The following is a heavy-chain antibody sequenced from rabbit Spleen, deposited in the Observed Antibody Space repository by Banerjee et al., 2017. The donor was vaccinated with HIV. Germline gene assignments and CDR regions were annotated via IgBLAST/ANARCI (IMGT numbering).Heavy chain of an antibody. CDR1: GIDFSSYYY. D-gene: IGHD1-1*01. CDR2: IYTVKSGNT. J-gene: IGHJ6*01. CDR3: ARSNISGSGSYRASTYGMDL. Sequence: QQQLEESGGGLVKPGGTLTLTCKASGIDFSSYYYMCWVRQAPGKGLEWIGCIYTVKSGNTYYASWAKGRFTISKTSSTAVTLQMTSLTAADTATYFCARSNISGSGSYRASTYGMDLWGPGTLVTVS. V-gene: IGHV1S45*01.